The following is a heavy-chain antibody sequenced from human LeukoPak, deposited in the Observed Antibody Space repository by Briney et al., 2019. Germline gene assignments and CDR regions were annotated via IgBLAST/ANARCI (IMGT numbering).Heavy chain of an antibody. J-gene: IGHJ6*02. D-gene: IGHD6-19*01. V-gene: IGHV3-23*01. CDR2: ISGSGGST. CDR1: GFTFSSYA. CDR3: VWCIAVAGTLCSDV. Sequence: PGGSLRLSCAASGFTFSSYAMSWVRQAPGKGLEWVSAISGSGGSTYYADSVKGRFTISRDNSKNTLYLQMNSLRAEDTAVYYCVWCIAVAGTLCSDVWGQGTTVTVSS.